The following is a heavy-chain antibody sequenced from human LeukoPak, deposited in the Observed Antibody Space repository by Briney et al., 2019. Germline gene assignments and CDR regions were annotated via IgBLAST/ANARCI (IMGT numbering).Heavy chain of an antibody. J-gene: IGHJ6*02. D-gene: IGHD6-6*01. CDR3: ARALYSSSSKHVSYYYYYGMDV. Sequence: GGSLRLSCAASGFTFSNFGMHWVRQAPGKGLEWVAVISSDGNDEYYANAVKGRFTISRDNSMNTLYLQMNSLRAEDTAVYYCARALYSSSSKHVSYYYYYGMDVWGQGTTVTVSS. CDR2: ISSDGNDE. CDR1: GFTFSNFG. V-gene: IGHV3-30*03.